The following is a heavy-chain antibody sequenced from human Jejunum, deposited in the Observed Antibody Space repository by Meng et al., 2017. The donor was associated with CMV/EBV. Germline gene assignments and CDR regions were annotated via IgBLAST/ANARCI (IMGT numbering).Heavy chain of an antibody. J-gene: IGHJ6*02. V-gene: IGHV3-21*04. CDR2: ISGSSTFI. D-gene: IGHD4-17*01. CDR3: AREGELDYGDDGV. Sequence: ASGFTFSSHSISWVRQAPGKGLEWVSSISGSSTFIYYADSVKGRFTISRDSAKNSVYLQMNNLRAEDTAVYYCAREGELDYGDDGVWGQGTAVTVSS. CDR1: GFTFSSHS.